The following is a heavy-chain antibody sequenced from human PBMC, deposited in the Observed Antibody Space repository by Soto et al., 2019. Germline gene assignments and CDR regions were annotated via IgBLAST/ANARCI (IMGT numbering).Heavy chain of an antibody. CDR3: ARTYCGGDCYRNWFDP. CDR1: GYTFTSYY. D-gene: IGHD2-21*02. J-gene: IGHJ5*02. CDR2: INPSGGST. Sequence: ASVKVSCKASGYTFTSYYMHWVRQAPGQGLEWMGIINPSGGSTSYAQKFQGRVTMTRDTSTSTVYMELSSLRSEDTAVYYCARTYCGGDCYRNWFDPWGQGTLVTVSS. V-gene: IGHV1-46*01.